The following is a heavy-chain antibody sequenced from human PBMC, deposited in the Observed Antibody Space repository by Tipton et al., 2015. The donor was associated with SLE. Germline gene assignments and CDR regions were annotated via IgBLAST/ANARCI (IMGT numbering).Heavy chain of an antibody. V-gene: IGHV1-46*01. CDR1: GYAFTTYY. Sequence: QLVQSGAEVKKPGASVKVSCKASGYAFTTYYIHWVRQAPGQGLEWMGIINPSGDSTNYAQRFQGRVTMTRDTSTSTVYMELSSLRSEDTAVYYCARGSLVTTYCAFWASPGWFYPWGQGSLVTVSS. CDR3: ARGSLVTTYCAFWASPGWFYP. D-gene: IGHD3-3*01. CDR2: INPSGDST. J-gene: IGHJ5*02.